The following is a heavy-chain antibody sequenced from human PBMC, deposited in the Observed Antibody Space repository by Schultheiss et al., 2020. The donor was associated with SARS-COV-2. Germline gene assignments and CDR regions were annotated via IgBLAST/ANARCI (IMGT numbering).Heavy chain of an antibody. D-gene: IGHD3-3*01. Sequence: SETLSLTCSVSGGSMNNYYWSWIRQPPGKGLEYIGYIFETGGTNYNPSLKSRATISVDTSKNQFSLKLSSVTAADTAVYYCARASGSGYYRYYYYGMDVWGQGTTVTVSS. CDR1: GGSMNNYY. J-gene: IGHJ6*02. V-gene: IGHV4-59*01. CDR2: IFETGGT. CDR3: ARASGSGYYRYYYYGMDV.